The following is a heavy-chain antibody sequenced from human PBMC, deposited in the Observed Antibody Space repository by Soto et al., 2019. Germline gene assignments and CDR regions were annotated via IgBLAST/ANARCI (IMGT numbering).Heavy chain of an antibody. CDR2: INSIGGTT. V-gene: IGHV1-46*01. J-gene: IGHJ4*02. D-gene: IGHD6-13*01. CDR1: GYSFMNYH. CDR3: ARAASALL. Sequence: ASVKVSCRASGYSFMNYHMHWVRQAPGRGLEWMGKINSIGGTTTYAQKFKVRVTMASDTSTSRVYRELSSLRSEDKAVYYCARAASALLWGPGTQVTVSS.